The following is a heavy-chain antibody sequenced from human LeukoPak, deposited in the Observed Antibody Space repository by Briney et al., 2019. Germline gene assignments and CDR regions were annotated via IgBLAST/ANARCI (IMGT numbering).Heavy chain of an antibody. D-gene: IGHD5-24*01. CDR3: ARELLGHGYNSGDFDY. V-gene: IGHV3-7*01. J-gene: IGHJ4*02. CDR1: GFTFSSYW. Sequence: GGSLRLSCAASGFTFSSYWMNWVRQAPGKGLEWVANIKQDGSEKYYVGSVKGRFAISRDNAKNSLYLQMNSLRAEDTAVYYCARELLGHGYNSGDFDYWGQGTLVTVSS. CDR2: IKQDGSEK.